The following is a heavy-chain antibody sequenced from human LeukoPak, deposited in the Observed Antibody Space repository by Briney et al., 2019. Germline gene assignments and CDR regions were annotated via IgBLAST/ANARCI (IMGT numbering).Heavy chain of an antibody. D-gene: IGHD1-26*01. J-gene: IGHJ3*02. CDR3: AKDQWELLGAFDI. Sequence: PGGSLGLSCAASGFTFSSYGMHWVRQAPGKGLEWVAVISYDGSNKYYADSVKGRFTISRDNSKNTLYLQMNSLRAEDTAVYYCAKDQWELLGAFDIWGQGTMVTVSS. V-gene: IGHV3-30*18. CDR2: ISYDGSNK. CDR1: GFTFSSYG.